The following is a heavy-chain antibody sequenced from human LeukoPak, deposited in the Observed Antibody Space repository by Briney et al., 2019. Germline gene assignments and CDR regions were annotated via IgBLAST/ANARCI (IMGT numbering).Heavy chain of an antibody. CDR1: GFTFSSYS. Sequence: GGSLRLSCAASGFTFSSYSMNWVRQAPGKGLEWVSYISSSSSTIYYADSVKGRFTISRDNAKNTLYLQMNSLRAEDTAVYYCARGGYDFWSGYWAYYYGMDVWGQGTTVTVSS. D-gene: IGHD3-3*01. J-gene: IGHJ6*02. CDR2: ISSSSSTI. V-gene: IGHV3-48*04. CDR3: ARGGYDFWSGYWAYYYGMDV.